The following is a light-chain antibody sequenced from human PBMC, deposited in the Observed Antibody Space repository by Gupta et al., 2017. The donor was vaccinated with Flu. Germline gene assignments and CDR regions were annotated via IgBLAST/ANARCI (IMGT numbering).Light chain of an antibody. CDR1: QSISSW. V-gene: IGKV1-5*03. J-gene: IGKJ1*01. Sequence: DIEMTQSPSTLSASVGDRVTITCRASQSISSWLAWYQQKPGKAPKLLIYKASRVESGVPSRFSGSGSGTEFTLTISSRQPEDFANYYCQHDNSSSRPFGQGTKVEIK. CDR2: KAS. CDR3: QHDNSSSRP.